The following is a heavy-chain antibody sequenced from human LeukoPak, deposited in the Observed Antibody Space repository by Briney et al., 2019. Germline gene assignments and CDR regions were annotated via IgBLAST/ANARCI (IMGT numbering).Heavy chain of an antibody. CDR2: ISGSGGST. CDR1: GFTFSSYA. Sequence: PGGSLRLSCAASGFTFSSYAMSWVRQAPGKGLEWVSAISGSGGSTYYADSVKGRFTISRDNSKNTLYLQMNSLRAEDTAVYYCARDYGSGSYPFDYWGQGTLVTVSS. J-gene: IGHJ4*02. CDR3: ARDYGSGSYPFDY. V-gene: IGHV3-23*01. D-gene: IGHD3-10*01.